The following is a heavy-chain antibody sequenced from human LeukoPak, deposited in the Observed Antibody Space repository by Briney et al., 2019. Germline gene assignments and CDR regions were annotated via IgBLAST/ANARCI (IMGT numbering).Heavy chain of an antibody. CDR2: ISYDGSNK. CDR1: GFTFSSYG. V-gene: IGHV3-30*18. D-gene: IGHD6-19*01. CDR3: AKDKEHWLAREYYFDY. J-gene: IGHJ4*02. Sequence: PGGSLRLSCEASGFTFSSYGMHWVRQAPGKGLEWVAVISYDGSNKYYADSVKGRFTISRDNSKNTLYLQMNSLRAEDTAVYYCAKDKEHWLAREYYFDYWGQGTLVTVSS.